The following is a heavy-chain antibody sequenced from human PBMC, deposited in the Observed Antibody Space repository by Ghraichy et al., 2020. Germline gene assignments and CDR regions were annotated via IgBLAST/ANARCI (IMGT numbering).Heavy chain of an antibody. CDR3: TTEEQVVVHADFDY. Sequence: GGSLRLSCAASGFTFSNAWMSWVRQAPGKGLEWVGRIKSKTDGGTTDYAAPVKGRFTISRDDSKNTLYLQMNSLKTEDTAVYYCTTEEQVVVHADFDYWGQGTLVTVSS. D-gene: IGHD2-15*01. CDR2: IKSKTDGGTT. V-gene: IGHV3-15*01. J-gene: IGHJ4*02. CDR1: GFTFSNAW.